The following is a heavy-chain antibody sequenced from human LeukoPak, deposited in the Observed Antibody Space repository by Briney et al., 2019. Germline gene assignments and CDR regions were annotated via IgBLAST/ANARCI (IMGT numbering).Heavy chain of an antibody. CDR1: GFTFSSYG. Sequence: GGSLRLSCAASGFTFSSYGMHWVSQARGKGVEWVAVIWYEGIIKYYPHSFQRPFTISRDNSNPPLYLQINRLRAEHAAVYYCAKPTKVRYSSGWQYAYFDYWGQGTLVTVSS. CDR3: AKPTKVRYSSGWQYAYFDY. D-gene: IGHD6-19*01. J-gene: IGHJ4*02. CDR2: IWYEGIIK. V-gene: IGHV3-33*06.